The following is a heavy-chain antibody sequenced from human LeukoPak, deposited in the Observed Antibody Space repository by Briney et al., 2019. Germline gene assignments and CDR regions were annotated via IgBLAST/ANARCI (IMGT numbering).Heavy chain of an antibody. J-gene: IGHJ4*02. CDR3: ARDGTDVSTDRIRFDY. D-gene: IGHD3-9*01. CDR1: GFTVSSNH. CDR2: IYTDGST. Sequence: GGSLRLSCAASGFTVSSNHMNWVRQAPGKGLEWVSVIYTDGSTYYADSVKGRFTISRDSSKNTLFLQMNSLRAEDTAVYYCARDGTDVSTDRIRFDYWGQGTLVTVSS. V-gene: IGHV3-53*01.